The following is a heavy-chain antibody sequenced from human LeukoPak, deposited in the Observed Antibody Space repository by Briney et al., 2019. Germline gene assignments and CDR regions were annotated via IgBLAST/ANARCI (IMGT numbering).Heavy chain of an antibody. CDR1: GFTFSSYG. V-gene: IGHV3-33*01. D-gene: IGHD5-24*01. J-gene: IGHJ4*02. Sequence: GGSLRLSCAASGFTFSSYGMHWVRQAPGKGLEWVAVIWYDGSNKYYADSVKGRFTISRDNSKNTLYLQMNSLRAEDTAVYYCARDQRDGYIDYWGQETLVTVSS. CDR2: IWYDGSNK. CDR3: ARDQRDGYIDY.